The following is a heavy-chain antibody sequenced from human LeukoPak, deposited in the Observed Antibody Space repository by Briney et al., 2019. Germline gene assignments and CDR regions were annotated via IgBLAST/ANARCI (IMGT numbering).Heavy chain of an antibody. CDR3: ARDYESSGSNGAFDI. D-gene: IGHD6-19*01. Sequence: GGSLRLSCAASGFTVSTNYMSWVRQAPGKGLEWVSVIYSGGSTHYAESVKGRFTISRDNSKNTVYLQMNSVRAEGTAVYYCARDYESSGSNGAFDIWGQGTMVTVSS. J-gene: IGHJ3*02. CDR2: IYSGGST. CDR1: GFTVSTNY. V-gene: IGHV3-53*01.